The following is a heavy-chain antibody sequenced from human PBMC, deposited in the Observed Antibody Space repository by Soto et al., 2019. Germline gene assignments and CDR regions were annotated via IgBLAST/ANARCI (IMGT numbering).Heavy chain of an antibody. D-gene: IGHD2-15*01. CDR2: FDPEDGET. CDR3: ATVRLIDVYCSGGSCYTGFDY. V-gene: IGHV1-24*01. CDR1: GYTLTELS. J-gene: IGHJ4*02. Sequence: QVQLVQSGAEVKKPGASVKVSCKVSGYTLTELSMHWVRQAPGKGLEWMGGFDPEDGETIYAQKFQGRVTMTEDTSTDIACMELSRLRSEDAAVYYCATVRLIDVYCSGGSCYTGFDYWGQGTLVTVSS.